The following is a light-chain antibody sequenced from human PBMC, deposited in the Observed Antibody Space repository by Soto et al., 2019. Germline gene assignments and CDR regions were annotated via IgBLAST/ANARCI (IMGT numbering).Light chain of an antibody. Sequence: EIVMTQSPATLSVSPGERATLSCRASQSVSSNLAWYQQKPGQAPRLLISGASTRATGIPARFSGSGSGTDFPLTISSLQSEDFAVYYCQQYSNWPETFGQGTKVEIK. CDR2: GAS. CDR1: QSVSSN. J-gene: IGKJ1*01. CDR3: QQYSNWPET. V-gene: IGKV3-15*01.